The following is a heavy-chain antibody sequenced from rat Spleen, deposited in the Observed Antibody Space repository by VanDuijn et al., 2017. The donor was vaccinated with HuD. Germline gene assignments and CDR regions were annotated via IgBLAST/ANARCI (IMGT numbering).Heavy chain of an antibody. V-gene: IGHV2-41*01. Sequence: QVQLKESGPGLVQPSQTLSLTCTVAGFSLTSYNVHWVRQPPEKGLEWMGIIWTGGSTAYNSLLKSRLSITRDISKSQVFLKMNSLQTEDTATYYCARANRDTYAHFDYWGQGVMVTVSS. D-gene: IGHD2-5*01. CDR3: ARANRDTYAHFDY. J-gene: IGHJ2*01. CDR2: IWTGGST. CDR1: GFSLTSYN.